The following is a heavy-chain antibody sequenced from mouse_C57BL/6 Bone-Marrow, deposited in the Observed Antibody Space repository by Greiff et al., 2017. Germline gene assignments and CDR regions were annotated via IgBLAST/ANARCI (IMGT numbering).Heavy chain of an antibody. CDR3: ARSGSRPWYFDV. CDR1: GYTFTSYW. CDR2: IHPNSGST. D-gene: IGHD1-1*01. Sequence: QVQLQQPGAELVKPGASVKLSCKASGYTFTSYWMHWVKQRPGQGLEWIGMIHPNSGSTNYNEKFKSKATLTVDKSSSTAYMQLSSLTSEDSAVYYCARSGSRPWYFDVWGTGTTVTVSS. V-gene: IGHV1-64*01. J-gene: IGHJ1*03.